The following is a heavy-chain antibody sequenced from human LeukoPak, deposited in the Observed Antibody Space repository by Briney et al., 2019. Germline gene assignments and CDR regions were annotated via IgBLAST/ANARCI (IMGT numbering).Heavy chain of an antibody. Sequence: SETLSLTCAVYGGSFSGYYWSWIRQPPGKGREWIGEIKHSGSTNYNPSLKSRVTISVDTSKNQFSLKLSAVTAADTAVYYCARAGGGYSSSFALAGCFQHWGQGTLVTVSS. D-gene: IGHD6-13*01. J-gene: IGHJ1*01. CDR2: IKHSGST. CDR3: ARAGGGYSSSFALAGCFQH. V-gene: IGHV4-34*01. CDR1: GGSFSGYY.